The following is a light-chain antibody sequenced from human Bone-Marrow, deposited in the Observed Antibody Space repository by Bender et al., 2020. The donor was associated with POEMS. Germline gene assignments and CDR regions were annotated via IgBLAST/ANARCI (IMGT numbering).Light chain of an antibody. Sequence: QSALTQPASVSGSPGQSITISCSGTTSDVGGYNFVSWYQQHPGKAPKLLIYDVNNRPSGVPDRFSGSKSGTSASLAISGLQSEDEADYYCAAWDDSLNGWVFGGGTKLTVL. CDR3: AAWDDSLNGWV. J-gene: IGLJ3*02. CDR1: TSDVGGYNF. CDR2: DVN. V-gene: IGLV2-14*01.